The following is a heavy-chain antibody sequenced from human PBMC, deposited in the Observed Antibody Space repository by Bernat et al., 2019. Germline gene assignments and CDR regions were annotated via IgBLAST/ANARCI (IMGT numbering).Heavy chain of an antibody. D-gene: IGHD3-22*01. CDR2: ISSSSSYI. J-gene: IGHJ3*02. CDR3: AKLSVLYYYDSSEAAFDI. CDR1: GFTFSSYS. V-gene: IGHV3-21*01. Sequence: EVQLVESGGGLVKPGGSLRLSCAASGFTFSSYSMNWVRQAPGKGLEWVSSISSSSSYIYYADSVKGRFTISRDNSKNTLYLQMNSLRAEDTAVYYCAKLSVLYYYDSSEAAFDIWGQGTMVTVSS.